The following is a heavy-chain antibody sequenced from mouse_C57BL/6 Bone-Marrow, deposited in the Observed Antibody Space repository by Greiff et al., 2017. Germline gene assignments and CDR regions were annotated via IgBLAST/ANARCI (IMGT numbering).Heavy chain of an antibody. D-gene: IGHD2-2*01. CDR2: IDPSDSYT. Sequence: QVQLQQPGAELVKPGASVKLSCKASGYTFTSYWMQWVKQRPGQGLEWIGAIDPSDSYTNYNQKFKGKATLTVDTSSSTAYMQLSSLTSEDSAVYYCARETTMVSAWFAYWGQGTLVTVSA. CDR1: GYTFTSYW. J-gene: IGHJ3*01. V-gene: IGHV1-50*01. CDR3: ARETTMVSAWFAY.